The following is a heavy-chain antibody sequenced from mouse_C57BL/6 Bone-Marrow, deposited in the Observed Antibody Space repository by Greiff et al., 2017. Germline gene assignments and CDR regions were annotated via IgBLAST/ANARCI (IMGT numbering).Heavy chain of an antibody. CDR1: GYTFTSYT. CDR3: AGGLRRWFAY. CDR2: INPSSGYT. Sequence: VQLQQSGAELARPGASVKMSCKASGYTFTSYTMHWVKQRPGQGLEWIGYINPSSGYTKYNQKFKDKATLTADKSSSTAYMELRSLTSEDSAVYFCAGGLRRWFAYWGQGTLVTVSA. V-gene: IGHV1-4*01. D-gene: IGHD2-4*01. J-gene: IGHJ3*01.